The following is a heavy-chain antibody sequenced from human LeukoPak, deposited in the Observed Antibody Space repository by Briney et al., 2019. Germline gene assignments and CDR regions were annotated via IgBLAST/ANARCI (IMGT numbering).Heavy chain of an antibody. J-gene: IGHJ4*02. CDR2: IYPDDSDT. D-gene: IGHD4-17*01. V-gene: IGHV5-51*01. Sequence: GESLKISCKGSGYSFTSYWIGWVRQMPGKGLEWMGIIYPDDSDTRYSPSFQGQVTISADKSISTAYLQWSSLKASDTAIYYCARQAVRAYFDYWGQGTLVTVSS. CDR1: GYSFTSYW. CDR3: ARQAVRAYFDY.